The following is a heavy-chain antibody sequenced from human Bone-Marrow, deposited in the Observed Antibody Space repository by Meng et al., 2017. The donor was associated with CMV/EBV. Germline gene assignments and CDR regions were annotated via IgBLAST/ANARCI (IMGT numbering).Heavy chain of an antibody. J-gene: IGHJ6*02. D-gene: IGHD2-15*01. CDR3: VRGWDILVVSAAGGALDV. Sequence: GESLKISCAASGFTFSSYSMNWVRQAPGKGLEWVSYISSSSSDIYYADSVKGRFTISRDNAKNSLYLQMNSLRAEDTAVYYGVRGWDILVVSAAGGALDVWGQGTTVTVSS. CDR1: GFTFSSYS. V-gene: IGHV3-21*01. CDR2: ISSSSSDI.